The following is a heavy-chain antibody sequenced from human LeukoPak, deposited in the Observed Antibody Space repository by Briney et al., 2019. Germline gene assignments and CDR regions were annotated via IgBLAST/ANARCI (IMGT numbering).Heavy chain of an antibody. V-gene: IGHV3-30*01. CDR1: GFTFSIYA. CDR2: ISYDGSNK. Sequence: GGSLRLSCAASGFTFSIYAMHWVRQAPGKAREGGAVISYDGSNKYYADSAKGRFTISRDNSKNTLYLQMNSLRAEDTAVYSCARELWLAPGWFAPWGQGTLVTVSS. J-gene: IGHJ5*02. D-gene: IGHD6-19*01. CDR3: ARELWLAPGWFAP.